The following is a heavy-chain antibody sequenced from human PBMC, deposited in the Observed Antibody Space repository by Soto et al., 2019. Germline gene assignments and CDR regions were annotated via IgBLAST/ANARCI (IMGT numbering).Heavy chain of an antibody. J-gene: IGHJ5*02. V-gene: IGHV4-38-2*02. D-gene: IGHD1-20*01. CDR1: GYSISSGYY. Sequence: SETLSLTCTVSGYSISSGYYWGWIRQPPGKGLEWIGSIYHSGSTYYNPSLKSRVTISVDTSKNQFSLKLSSVTAADTAVYYCARAPLRYNWNLFDPWGQGTLVTGSS. CDR3: ARAPLRYNWNLFDP. CDR2: IYHSGST.